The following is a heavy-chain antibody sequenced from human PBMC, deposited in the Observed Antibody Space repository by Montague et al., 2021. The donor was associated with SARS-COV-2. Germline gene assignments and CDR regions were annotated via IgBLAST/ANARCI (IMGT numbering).Heavy chain of an antibody. Sequence: CAISGDSVARNSAAWSSIRQSPSSSLEWLGMTYYRSKWYNDYAVSVKSRITINPDTSKNQISLQLNSVTPEDTAVYYCARTSASSDYWGQGTLVTVSS. CDR3: ARTSASSDY. D-gene: IGHD1-26*01. CDR1: GDSVARNSAA. J-gene: IGHJ4*02. CDR2: TYYRSKWYN. V-gene: IGHV6-1*01.